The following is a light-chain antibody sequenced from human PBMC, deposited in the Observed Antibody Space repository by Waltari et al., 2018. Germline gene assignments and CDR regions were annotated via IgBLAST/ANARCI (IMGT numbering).Light chain of an antibody. Sequence: ETIMTQSPATLSVSPGESATLSCRASKNIGNNFAWYQQTPGQAPRLLIYVTSSRSTGIPGRFFGAGSGTDFTLTISSLQSEDFGVYYCQQYNEWPYTFGQGTKVDLK. CDR1: KNIGNN. J-gene: IGKJ2*01. CDR2: VTS. CDR3: QQYNEWPYT. V-gene: IGKV3-15*01.